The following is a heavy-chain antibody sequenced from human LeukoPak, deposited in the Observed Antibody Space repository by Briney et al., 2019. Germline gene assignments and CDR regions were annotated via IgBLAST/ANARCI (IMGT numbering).Heavy chain of an antibody. CDR1: GGSISSSSYY. CDR3: ARDKWLRKNRYFDL. CDR2: INHSGST. J-gene: IGHJ2*01. D-gene: IGHD5-12*01. Sequence: PSETLSLTCTVSGGSISSSSYYWSWIRQPPGKGLEWIGEINHSGSTNYNPSLKSRVTISVDTSKNQFSLKLSSVTAADTAVYYCARDKWLRKNRYFDLWGRGTLVTVSS. V-gene: IGHV4-39*07.